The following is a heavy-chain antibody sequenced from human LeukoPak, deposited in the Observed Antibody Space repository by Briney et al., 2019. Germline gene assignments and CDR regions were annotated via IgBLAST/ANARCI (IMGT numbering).Heavy chain of an antibody. CDR1: GFTFSSYG. J-gene: IGHJ3*02. CDR3: ARDTTRRGLFDI. CDR2: IWYDGSNK. V-gene: IGHV3-33*01. D-gene: IGHD1-1*01. Sequence: PGRSLRLSCAASGFTFSSYGMHWVRQAPGKGLEWVAVIWYDGSNKYYADSVKGRFTISRDNSKNTLYLQMNSLRAEDTAVYYCARDTTRRGLFDIWGQGTMVAVSS.